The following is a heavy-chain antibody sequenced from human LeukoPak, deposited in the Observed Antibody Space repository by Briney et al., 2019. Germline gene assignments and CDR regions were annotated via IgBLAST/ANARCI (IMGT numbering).Heavy chain of an antibody. J-gene: IGHJ4*02. CDR2: IYYSGST. CDR3: ARSMSGSYRGGFDY. V-gene: IGHV4-59*01. D-gene: IGHD1-26*01. Sequence: PSETLSLTCTVSGGSISSYYWSWIRQPPGKGLEWIGYIYYSGSTNYNPSLKSRVTISVDTSKNQFSLRLSSVTAADTAVYYCARSMSGSYRGGFDYWGQGTLVTVSS. CDR1: GGSISSYY.